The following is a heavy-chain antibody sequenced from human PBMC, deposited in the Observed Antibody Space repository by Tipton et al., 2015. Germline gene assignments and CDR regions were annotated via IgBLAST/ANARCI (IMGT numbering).Heavy chain of an antibody. CDR1: GDSVSSNSDA. CDR2: TYYRSRWYN. V-gene: IGHV6-1*01. D-gene: IGHD3-10*01. J-gene: IGHJ3*02. CDR3: ARGPDGGAFDI. Sequence: GLVKPSQTLSLTCAISGDSVSSNSDAWNWIRQSPSRGLEWLGRTYYRSRWYNDYAVSVKSRITITPDTSKNQFSLQLSSVTPEDTATYYCARGPDGGAFDIWGQGTMVTVSS.